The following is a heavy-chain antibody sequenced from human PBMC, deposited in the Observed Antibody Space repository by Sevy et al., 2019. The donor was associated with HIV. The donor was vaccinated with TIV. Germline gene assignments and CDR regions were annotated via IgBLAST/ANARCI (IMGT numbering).Heavy chain of an antibody. J-gene: IGHJ4*02. V-gene: IGHV3-48*02. CDR3: ARERLRSVRDLSFPPDY. CDR1: GFTFSSYS. Sequence: GGYLRLSCAASGFTFSSYSMNWVRQAPGKGLEWVSYISSSSSTIYYADSVKGRFTISRDNAKNSLYLQMNSLRDEDMAMYYCARERLRSVRDLSFPPDYWGQGTMVSVSS. CDR2: ISSSSSTI. D-gene: IGHD3-3*01.